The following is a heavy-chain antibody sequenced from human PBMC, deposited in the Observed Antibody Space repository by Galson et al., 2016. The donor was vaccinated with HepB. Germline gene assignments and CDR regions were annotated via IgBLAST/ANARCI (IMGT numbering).Heavy chain of an antibody. CDR3: ARARDRYGSGGPLDY. Sequence: SLRLSCAASGFTFSLFAIHWVRQAPGKGLEWVAMISYDGSNKYYADSVKGRFIISRDNPKNTLYLQMDSLRIEDTAIYSCARARDRYGSGGPLDYWGQGTLVAVSS. V-gene: IGHV3-30-3*01. CDR1: GFTFSLFA. D-gene: IGHD3-10*01. J-gene: IGHJ4*02. CDR2: ISYDGSNK.